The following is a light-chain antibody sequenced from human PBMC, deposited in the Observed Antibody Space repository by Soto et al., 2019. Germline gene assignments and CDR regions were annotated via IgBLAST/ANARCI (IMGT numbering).Light chain of an antibody. CDR1: QSINSY. Sequence: DIQMTQSPSSLSASVGDRVTITCRASQSINSYLNWYQQKPGKAPKLLIYAASNLQSGVPSRFSGSGSGTDFTLTISSLQPEDFATYYCQQSYSTPRTFGHGTKLEIK. CDR3: QQSYSTPRT. J-gene: IGKJ2*01. CDR2: AAS. V-gene: IGKV1-39*01.